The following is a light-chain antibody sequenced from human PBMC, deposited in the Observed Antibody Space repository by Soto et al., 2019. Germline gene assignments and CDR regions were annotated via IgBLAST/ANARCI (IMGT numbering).Light chain of an antibody. V-gene: IGLV2-14*01. CDR2: EVT. CDR3: TSYTRSSTHWV. Sequence: QSALTQPASVSGSPGQSITISCTGTSSDVGGYNYVSWYQQHPGKAPKLMIYEVTNRPSGVSNRFSGSKSGNTASLTISGLQAEAEADYYCTSYTRSSTHWVFGGGTKLTVL. J-gene: IGLJ3*02. CDR1: SSDVGGYNY.